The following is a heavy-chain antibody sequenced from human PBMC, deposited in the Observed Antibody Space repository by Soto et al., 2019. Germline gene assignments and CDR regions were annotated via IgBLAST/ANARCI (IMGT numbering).Heavy chain of an antibody. CDR3: AKDYGSGPGDWFHP. CDR1: GFTFSSYA. D-gene: IGHD3-10*01. Sequence: EVHLLESGGGLVQPGGSLRLSCAASGFTFSSYAMSWVRQAPGKGLEWVSAISGSGDSTYFADSVKGRFTISRDNSKNTLYLQMNGLRAEDTAVYYCAKDYGSGPGDWFHPWGQGTLVTGSS. CDR2: ISGSGDST. J-gene: IGHJ5*02. V-gene: IGHV3-23*01.